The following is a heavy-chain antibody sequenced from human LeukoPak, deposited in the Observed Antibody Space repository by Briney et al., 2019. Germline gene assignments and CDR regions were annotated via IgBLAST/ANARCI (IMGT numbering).Heavy chain of an antibody. V-gene: IGHV1-2*02. CDR2: INPTTGHT. CDR1: GFTPTAYY. J-gene: IGHJ5*02. Sequence: GASVKVSCKAFGFTPTAYYVHWFRQAPGQGLEWLGWINPTTGHTKNAERLQGRVTMTRDTPITTVYMELNRLRSDDTATYYCARGGSGMVDLWGQGTLVSVSS. CDR3: ARGGSGMVDL. D-gene: IGHD3-10*01.